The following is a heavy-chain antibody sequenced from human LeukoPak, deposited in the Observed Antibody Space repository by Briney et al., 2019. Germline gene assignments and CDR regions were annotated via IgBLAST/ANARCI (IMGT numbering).Heavy chain of an antibody. CDR1: GYTFTGYC. CDR3: ARGSSSWSLSYYFDY. V-gene: IGHV1-2*02. Sequence: HWASVKVSCKASGYTFTGYCMHWVRQAPGQGLEWMGWINPNSGGTNYAQKFQGRVTMTRDTSISTAYMELSRLRSDDTAVYYCARGSSSWSLSYYFDYWGQGTLVTVSS. D-gene: IGHD6-6*01. CDR2: INPNSGGT. J-gene: IGHJ4*02.